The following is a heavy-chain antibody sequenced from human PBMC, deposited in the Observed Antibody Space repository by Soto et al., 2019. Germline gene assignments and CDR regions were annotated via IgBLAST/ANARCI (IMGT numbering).Heavy chain of an antibody. J-gene: IGHJ6*03. D-gene: IGHD3-3*01. V-gene: IGHV3-23*01. CDR3: ATDRAIFPSSCMDL. CDR2: ISGSGGST. CDR1: GFTFSSYA. Sequence: EVQLLESGGGLVQPGGSLRLSCAASGFTFSSYAMSWVRQAPGKGLEWVSDISGSGGSTYYGDSVKGRFTISRDNSKNTLYLQMNSLRAEDTAVYYCATDRAIFPSSCMDLWGKGTTVTVSS.